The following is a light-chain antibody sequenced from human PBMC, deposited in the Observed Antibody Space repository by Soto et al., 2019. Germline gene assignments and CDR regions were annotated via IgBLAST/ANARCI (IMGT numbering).Light chain of an antibody. V-gene: IGKV1-5*03. CDR3: QQYNSYLWT. J-gene: IGKJ1*01. Sequence: IRVTLSPSALSASVGDRVTITCRASQSISSWLAWYQQKPGKAPKLLIYKASSLESGVPSRFSGSGSGTEFTLTISSLQPDDFATYYCQQYNSYLWTFGQGTKVAI. CDR1: QSISSW. CDR2: KAS.